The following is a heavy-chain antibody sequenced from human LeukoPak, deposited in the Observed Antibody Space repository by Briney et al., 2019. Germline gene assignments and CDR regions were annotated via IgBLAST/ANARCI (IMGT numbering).Heavy chain of an antibody. Sequence: PSETLSLTCTVSGGSISSYYWSWIRQPAGKGLEWIGRIYTSGSTNYNPSLKSRVTMSVDTSKNQFSLKLSSVTAADTAVYYCARDRAIFGVAKYYFDYCGQGTLVTVSS. D-gene: IGHD3-3*01. V-gene: IGHV4-4*07. J-gene: IGHJ4*02. CDR1: GGSISSYY. CDR2: IYTSGST. CDR3: ARDRAIFGVAKYYFDY.